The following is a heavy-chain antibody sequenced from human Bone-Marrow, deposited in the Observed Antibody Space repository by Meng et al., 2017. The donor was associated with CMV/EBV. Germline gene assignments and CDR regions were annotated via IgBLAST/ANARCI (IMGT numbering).Heavy chain of an antibody. CDR1: GFTFNSYE. CDR3: ARAEPGTTLDAFDI. CDR2: ISSSSSYI. J-gene: IGHJ3*02. V-gene: IGHV3-21*01. D-gene: IGHD1-1*01. Sequence: GGSLRLSCAASGFTFNSYEMNWVRQAPGKGLEWDSSISSSSSYIYYADSVKGRFTISRDNAKNSLYLQMNSLRDEDTAVYYCARAEPGTTLDAFDIWGQGTMVTVSS.